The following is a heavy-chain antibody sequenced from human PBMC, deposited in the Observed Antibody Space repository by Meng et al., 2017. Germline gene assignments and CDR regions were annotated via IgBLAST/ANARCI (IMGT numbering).Heavy chain of an antibody. J-gene: IGHJ2*01. CDR1: GGSISSGGYY. CDR2: IYYSGST. Sequence: VQLQGPGLGLGKPSPTLSLTCTVSGGSISSGGYYWSWIRQHPGKGLEWIGYIYYSGSTYYNPSLKSRVTISVDTSKNQFSLKLSSVTAADTAVYYCARAYYDSSGSKPLDWYFDLWGRGTLVTVSS. V-gene: IGHV4-31*03. CDR3: ARAYYDSSGSKPLDWYFDL. D-gene: IGHD3-22*01.